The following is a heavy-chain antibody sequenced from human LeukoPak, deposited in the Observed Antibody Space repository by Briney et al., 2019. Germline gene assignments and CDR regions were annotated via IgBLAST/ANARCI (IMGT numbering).Heavy chain of an antibody. CDR2: IYYSGST. CDR3: ARYLGSSWYYYFDY. D-gene: IGHD6-13*01. Sequence: SETLSLTCTVSGGSISSSSYYWGWIRQPPETGMEWIGSIYYSGSTYYNPSLKSRVTVSVDTSKNQFSLKLSSVTAADTAVYYCARYLGSSWYYYFDYWGQGTLVTVSS. CDR1: GGSISSSSYY. V-gene: IGHV4-39*01. J-gene: IGHJ4*02.